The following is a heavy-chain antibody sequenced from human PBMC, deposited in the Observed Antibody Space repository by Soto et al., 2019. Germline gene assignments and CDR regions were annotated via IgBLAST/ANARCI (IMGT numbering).Heavy chain of an antibody. CDR1: GYTFTGYY. Sequence: ASVKVSCKASGYTFTGYYMHWVRQAPGQGLEWMGWINPNSGGTNYAQKFQGWVTMTRDTSISTAYMELSGLRSDDTAVYYCAREIAVAGHYYYYGMDVWGQGTTVTVSS. D-gene: IGHD6-19*01. J-gene: IGHJ6*02. CDR2: INPNSGGT. CDR3: AREIAVAGHYYYYGMDV. V-gene: IGHV1-2*04.